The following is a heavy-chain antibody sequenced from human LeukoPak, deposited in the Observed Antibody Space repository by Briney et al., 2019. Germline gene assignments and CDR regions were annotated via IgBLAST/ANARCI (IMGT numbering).Heavy chain of an antibody. CDR3: ANMPTVTRSQNWFDP. CDR2: ISCSGGST. CDR1: GFTFSSYA. J-gene: IGHJ5*02. Sequence: AGSLTLSCAASGFTFSSYAMSWVRQAPGKGLEWVSAISCSGGSTYYPDSVKGRFTISRDNSKNTLYLQMNSLRAEDTAVYYCANMPTVTRSQNWFDPWGQGTLVTVAS. D-gene: IGHD4-17*01. V-gene: IGHV3-23*01.